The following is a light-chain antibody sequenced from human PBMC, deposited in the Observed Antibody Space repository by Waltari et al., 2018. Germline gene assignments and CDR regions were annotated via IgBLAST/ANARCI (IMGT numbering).Light chain of an antibody. Sequence: QSALTQPRSVSGSPGQSVTISCTGTSSDVGGYDYVSWYQQQSAKAPKLIIFGAPERPSCVPDRFSGSKSGHTASLTISGLQSGDEADYYCCSYAGSYTEVFGTGTTVTVL. CDR1: SSDVGGYDY. CDR2: GAP. J-gene: IGLJ1*01. V-gene: IGLV2-11*01. CDR3: CSYAGSYTEV.